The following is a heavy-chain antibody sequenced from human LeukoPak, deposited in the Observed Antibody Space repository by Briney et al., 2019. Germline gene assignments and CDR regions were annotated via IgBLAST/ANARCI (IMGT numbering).Heavy chain of an antibody. D-gene: IGHD6-19*01. CDR3: ARDGENIAQWLVDY. CDR1: GFTFSSYG. V-gene: IGHV3-33*01. CDR2: IWYDGSNK. Sequence: GGSLRLSCAASGFTFSSYGMHWVRQAPGEGLEWVAVIWYDGSNKYYADSVKGRFTISRDNSKNTLYLQMNSLRAEDTAVYYCARDGENIAQWLVDYWGQGTLVTVSS. J-gene: IGHJ4*02.